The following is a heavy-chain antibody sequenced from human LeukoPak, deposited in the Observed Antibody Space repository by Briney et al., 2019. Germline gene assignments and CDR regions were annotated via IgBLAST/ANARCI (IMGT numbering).Heavy chain of an antibody. D-gene: IGHD6-19*01. J-gene: IGHJ4*02. CDR2: ISYDGSNK. Sequence: GGSLRLSCSASGFTFSNYAMSWVRQAPGKGLEWVAVISYDGSNKYYADSVKGRFTISRDNSKNTLYLQMNSLRAEDTAVYYCAKPTRPFGSGWYEYWGQGTLVTVSS. CDR1: GFTFSNYA. V-gene: IGHV3-30*18. CDR3: AKPTRPFGSGWYEY.